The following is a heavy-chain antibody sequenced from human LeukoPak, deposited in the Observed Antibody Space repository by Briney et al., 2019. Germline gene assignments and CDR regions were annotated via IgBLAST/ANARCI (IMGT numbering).Heavy chain of an antibody. J-gene: IGHJ3*02. D-gene: IGHD2-21*01. Sequence: GGSLRLSCAASGFTFSSYAMHWVRQAPGKGLEGVAVISYDGSNKYYADSVKGRFTISRDNSKNTLYLQMNSLRAEDTAVYYCASLPLRDSNDAFDIWGQGTMVTVSS. CDR1: GFTFSSYA. V-gene: IGHV3-30*04. CDR3: ASLPLRDSNDAFDI. CDR2: ISYDGSNK.